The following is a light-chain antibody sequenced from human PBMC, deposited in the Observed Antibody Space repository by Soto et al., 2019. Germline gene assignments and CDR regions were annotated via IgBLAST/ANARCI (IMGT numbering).Light chain of an antibody. V-gene: IGKV1-17*01. CDR2: AAS. J-gene: IGKJ1*01. CDR1: QVISNY. Sequence: IQMTQSPSSLSASVGDRFTITCLASQVISNYLAWFQQKPGQVPKRLIFAASILQGGVPSRFSGSGSGTEFTLTISGLQPEDSATYYCLQHNTYPPTVGQGTQVEIK. CDR3: LQHNTYPPT.